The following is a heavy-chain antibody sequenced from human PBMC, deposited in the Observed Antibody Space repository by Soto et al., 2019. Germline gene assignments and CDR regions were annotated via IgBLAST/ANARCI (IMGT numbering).Heavy chain of an antibody. V-gene: IGHV4-34*01. Sequence: QVQLQQWGAGLLKPSETLSLSCAVYGGSFSGYYWSWIRQPPGKGLEWIGEINHSGSTNYSPSLKSRVTMSVDTFKNQFSLNLISVTAADTAVYYCARGQIMGGTRLDYWGQGTLVTVSS. CDR1: GGSFSGYY. D-gene: IGHD1-26*01. CDR2: INHSGST. J-gene: IGHJ4*02. CDR3: ARGQIMGGTRLDY.